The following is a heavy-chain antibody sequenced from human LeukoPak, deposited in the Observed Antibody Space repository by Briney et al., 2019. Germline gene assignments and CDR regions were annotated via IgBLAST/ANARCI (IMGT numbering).Heavy chain of an antibody. V-gene: IGHV4-59*08. D-gene: IGHD2-15*01. J-gene: IGHJ5*02. Sequence: SETLSLTCTVSGGSINSYYWSWIRQPPGKGLEWIGYIYYSGSTNYNPSLKSRVTISVDTSKNQFSLKLSSVTAADTAVYYCARPNYCSGGSCYSEGWFDPWGQGTLVTVSS. CDR3: ARPNYCSGGSCYSEGWFDP. CDR2: IYYSGST. CDR1: GGSINSYY.